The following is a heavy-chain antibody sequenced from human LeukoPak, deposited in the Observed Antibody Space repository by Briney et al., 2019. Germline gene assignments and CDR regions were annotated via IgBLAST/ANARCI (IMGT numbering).Heavy chain of an antibody. CDR1: GGTFSSYA. Sequence: ASVKVSCKASGGTFSSYAISWVRQAPGQGLEWMGGIIPIFGTANYAQKLQGRVTMTTDTSTSTAYMELRSLRSDDTAVYYCARGPGIAHAFDIWGQGTMVTVSS. CDR3: ARGPGIAHAFDI. J-gene: IGHJ3*02. V-gene: IGHV1-69*05. D-gene: IGHD2-21*01. CDR2: IIPIFGTA.